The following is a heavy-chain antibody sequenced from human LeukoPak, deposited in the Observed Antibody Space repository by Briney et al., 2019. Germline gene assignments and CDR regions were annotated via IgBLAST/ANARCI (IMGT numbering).Heavy chain of an antibody. CDR3: TTEETMIVVNY. V-gene: IGHV3-74*01. CDR1: GFTFSSYW. Sequence: GGSLRLSCAASGFTFSSYWMHWVRQAPGKGLVWVSRINSDGSRTSYADSVKGRFTISRDNAKNTLYLQMNSLKTEDTAVYYCTTEETMIVVNYWGQGTLVTVSS. D-gene: IGHD3-22*01. J-gene: IGHJ4*02. CDR2: INSDGSRT.